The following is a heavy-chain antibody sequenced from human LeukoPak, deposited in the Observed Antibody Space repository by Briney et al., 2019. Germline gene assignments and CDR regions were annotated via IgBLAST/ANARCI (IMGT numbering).Heavy chain of an antibody. CDR1: GFSFSTYA. J-gene: IGHJ4*02. D-gene: IGHD6-13*01. Sequence: GGSLRLSCAASGFSFSTYAMSWVRQAPGKGLEWVSTISGNTGLVTYYADSVKGRFTISRDNSKNTVYLQMNSLRVEDTAVYYCAKPPPDSSSWLFDYWGQGTLVTVSS. CDR3: AKPPPDSSSWLFDY. CDR2: ISGNTGLVT. V-gene: IGHV3-23*01.